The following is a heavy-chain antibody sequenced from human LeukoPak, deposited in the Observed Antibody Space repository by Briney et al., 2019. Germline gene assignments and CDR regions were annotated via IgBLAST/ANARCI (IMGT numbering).Heavy chain of an antibody. CDR3: ARDLGGVIVPLFDFDY. J-gene: IGHJ4*02. CDR1: GYTFTGYY. V-gene: IGHV1-2*02. D-gene: IGHD3-16*02. CDR2: INPNSGGT. Sequence: EASVKVSCKASGYTFTGYYMHWVRQAPGQGLEWMGWINPNSGGTNYAQKFKGRVTMTRDTSISTAYMELSRLRSDDTAVYYCARDLGGVIVPLFDFDYWGQGTLVTVSS.